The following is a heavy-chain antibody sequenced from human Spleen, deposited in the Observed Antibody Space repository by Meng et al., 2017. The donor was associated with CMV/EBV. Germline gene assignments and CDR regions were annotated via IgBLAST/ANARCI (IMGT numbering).Heavy chain of an antibody. CDR1: GYTFTSYY. D-gene: IGHD6-19*01. CDR2: INPASGGT. V-gene: IGHV1-2*02. CDR3: ASPHDRHNSGWYVAGGFDY. Sequence: ASVMVSCKASGYTFTSYYMHWVRRAPGEGLEWMGWINPASGGTNYAQTFQGRVTMTRDTSINTAYMELSRLRSDDTAVYYCASPHDRHNSGWYVAGGFDYWGQGTLVTVSS. J-gene: IGHJ4*02.